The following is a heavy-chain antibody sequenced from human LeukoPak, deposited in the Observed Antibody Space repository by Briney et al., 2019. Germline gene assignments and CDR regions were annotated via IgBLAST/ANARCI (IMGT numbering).Heavy chain of an antibody. Sequence: SETLSLTCTVSGGSISGYYWSWIRQPPGKGLEWIGYIYYSGSTNYNPSLKSRVTISVDTSKNQFSLKLSSVTAADTAVYYCARGSTGITIFGVVIVSAFDIWGQGTMVTVSS. D-gene: IGHD3-3*01. V-gene: IGHV4-59*01. CDR3: ARGSTGITIFGVVIVSAFDI. CDR2: IYYSGST. CDR1: GGSISGYY. J-gene: IGHJ3*02.